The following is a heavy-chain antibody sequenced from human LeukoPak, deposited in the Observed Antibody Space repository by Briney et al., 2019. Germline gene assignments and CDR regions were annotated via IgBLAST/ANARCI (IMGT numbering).Heavy chain of an antibody. CDR1: GGSISSGGYY. CDR3: ARGDSSGSEDY. Sequence: SETLSLTCTVSGGSISSGGYYWSWLRQHPGKGVEWIGNIYYSGSTYYNPSLKSRITISVDTSKNQFSLKLSSVTAADTAVYYCARGDSSGSEDYWGQGTLVTVSS. V-gene: IGHV4-31*03. J-gene: IGHJ4*02. CDR2: IYYSGST. D-gene: IGHD3-22*01.